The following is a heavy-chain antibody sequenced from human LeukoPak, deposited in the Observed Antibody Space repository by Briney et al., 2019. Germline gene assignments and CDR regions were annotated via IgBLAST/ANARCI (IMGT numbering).Heavy chain of an antibody. V-gene: IGHV1-46*03. D-gene: IGHD2-2*01. CDR2: VSSSGANT. CDR1: GYMFTSYN. Sequence: ASVKVSCKASGYMFTSYNMQWVRQAPGQGLEWMGMVSSSGANTKYAQKFRGRVTMTSDTSTSTVYMGLSSLISDDTAVYYCARDQRYATDYWGQGTLVTVSS. J-gene: IGHJ4*02. CDR3: ARDQRYATDY.